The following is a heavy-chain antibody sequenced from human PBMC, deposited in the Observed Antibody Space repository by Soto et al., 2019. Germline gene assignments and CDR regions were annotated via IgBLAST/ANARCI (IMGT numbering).Heavy chain of an antibody. CDR1: GYSFTSYW. V-gene: IGHV5-10-1*01. D-gene: IGHD3-22*01. J-gene: IGHJ4*02. Sequence: GESLKISCKGSGYSFTSYWISWVRQMPGKGLEWMGRIDPSDSYTNYSPSFQGHVTISADKSISTAYLQWSSLKASDTAMYYCASLKYYYDSSGYYYKDYWGQGTLVTVSS. CDR2: IDPSDSYT. CDR3: ASLKYYYDSSGYYYKDY.